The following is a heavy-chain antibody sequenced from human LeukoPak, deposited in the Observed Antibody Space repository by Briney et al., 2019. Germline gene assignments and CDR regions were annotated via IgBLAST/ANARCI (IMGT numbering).Heavy chain of an antibody. Sequence: PGGSLRLSCRVSGFTFGTYSMNWVRQAPGGGLEWVAAISSGSDYIYYGDSVKGRFTSSRDNAKNTVFLQMNNLRAEDTAVYYCVRDIREYDFWGQGTLVTVSS. J-gene: IGHJ4*02. CDR3: VRDIREYDF. V-gene: IGHV3-21*01. CDR2: ISSGSDYI. CDR1: GFTFGTYS. D-gene: IGHD3-10*01.